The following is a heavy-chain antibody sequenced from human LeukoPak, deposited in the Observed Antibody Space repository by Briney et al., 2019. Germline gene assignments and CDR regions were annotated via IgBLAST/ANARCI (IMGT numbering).Heavy chain of an antibody. CDR2: IYFGDSET. CDR3: ARGASIGYYYYFDY. V-gene: IGHV5-51*01. D-gene: IGHD3-22*01. Sequence: GESLKISCKGSGYSFTSYWIGWVRQMPGKGLEWMGIIYFGDSETRYSPSFQGQVTFSADKSISTAYLQWSSLRASDTAMYYCARGASIGYYYYFDYWGQGTLVTVSS. CDR1: GYSFTSYW. J-gene: IGHJ4*02.